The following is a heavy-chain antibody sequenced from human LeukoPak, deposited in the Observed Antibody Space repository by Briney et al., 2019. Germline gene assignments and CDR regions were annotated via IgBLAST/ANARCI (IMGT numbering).Heavy chain of an antibody. CDR1: GGTFSSYA. CDR2: IIPIFGTA. CDR3: ARDLESGWPTVPFDY. V-gene: IGHV1-69*06. J-gene: IGHJ4*02. D-gene: IGHD6-19*01. Sequence: GASVKVSCKASGGTFSSYAISWVRQAPGQGLEWMGGIIPIFGTANYAQKFQRRVTITADKSTSTAYMELSRLRSDDTAVYYCARDLESGWPTVPFDYWGQGTLVTVSS.